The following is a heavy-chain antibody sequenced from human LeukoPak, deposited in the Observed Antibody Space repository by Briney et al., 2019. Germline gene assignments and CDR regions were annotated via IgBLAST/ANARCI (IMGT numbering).Heavy chain of an antibody. Sequence: GESLKSSCQGSGYSFTSYWIGWVRQMPGKSLEWMGIIYPGDSDTTYSPSFQGKVAISADKSISTAYLQWSSLKASDTAIYYCARQSTGGYYDTSGYYSPLAVWGKGTTVTVSS. V-gene: IGHV5-51*01. D-gene: IGHD3-22*01. J-gene: IGHJ6*04. CDR2: IYPGDSDT. CDR3: ARQSTGGYYDTSGYYSPLAV. CDR1: GYSFTSYW.